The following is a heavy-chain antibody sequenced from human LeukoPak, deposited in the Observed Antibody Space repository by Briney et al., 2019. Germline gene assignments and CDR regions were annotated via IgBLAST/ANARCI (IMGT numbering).Heavy chain of an antibody. CDR1: GFTFSNYS. D-gene: IGHD2-2*01. CDR3: ARDPPSYCSSTSCQGYYYYYMDV. Sequence: GGSLRLSCAASGFTFSNYSMNWVRQAPGKGLEGVSYISSSSTIYYADSVKGRFTISRDNAKNSLYLQMNSLRAEDTAVYYCARDPPSYCSSTSCQGYYYYYMDVWGKGTTVTVSS. J-gene: IGHJ6*03. CDR2: ISSSSTI. V-gene: IGHV3-48*01.